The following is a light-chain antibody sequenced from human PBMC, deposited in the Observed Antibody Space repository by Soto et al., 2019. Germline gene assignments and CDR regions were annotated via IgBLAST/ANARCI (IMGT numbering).Light chain of an antibody. CDR3: LQRGKWPST. CDR2: RIF. V-gene: IGKV3-15*01. Sequence: EIVMTQSPGTLSVFPGESVTLSCRASQSVNGFLDWFQHKPGQAPRLVLKRIFIRAIGVPARFSGSGSETEFTLTINGLQSEDSGVYYCLQRGKWPSTFGPGTKVEMK. J-gene: IGKJ2*02. CDR1: QSVNGF.